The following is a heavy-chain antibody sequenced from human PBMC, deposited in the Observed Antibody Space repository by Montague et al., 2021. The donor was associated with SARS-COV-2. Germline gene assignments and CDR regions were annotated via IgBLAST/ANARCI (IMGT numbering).Heavy chain of an antibody. V-gene: IGHV2-5*01. CDR3: AHRVMIRGLIFGY. CDR2: IYWNGDK. Sequence: PALVKPTQTLTLTCTFSGFSLRSDDEGVAWIRQSPGQALEWLAVIYWNGDKRYSPSLQRRLTMTKDTSENQVVLTMTNMDPVDTATYYCAHRVMIRGLIFGYWGQGTLVTVSS. CDR1: GFSLRSDDEG. J-gene: IGHJ4*02. D-gene: IGHD3-10*01.